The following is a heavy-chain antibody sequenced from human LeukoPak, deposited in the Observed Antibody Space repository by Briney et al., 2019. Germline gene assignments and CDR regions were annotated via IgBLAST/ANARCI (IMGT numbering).Heavy chain of an antibody. CDR3: ARGEAAAGPMDYMDV. J-gene: IGHJ6*03. D-gene: IGHD6-13*01. CDR2: VNHSGST. Sequence: PSETLSLTCAVYGGSFSGYYWSWIRQPPGRGLEWIGEVNHSGSTNYNPSLKSRVTMSVDTSKNQFSLKLSSVTAADTAVYYCARGEAAAGPMDYMDVWDTGATVTVSS. CDR1: GGSFSGYY. V-gene: IGHV4-34*01.